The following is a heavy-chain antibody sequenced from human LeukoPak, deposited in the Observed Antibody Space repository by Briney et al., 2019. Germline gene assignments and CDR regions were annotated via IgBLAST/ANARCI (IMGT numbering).Heavy chain of an antibody. D-gene: IGHD3-3*01. J-gene: IGHJ6*03. V-gene: IGHV1-2*02. CDR3: ARDGGGNHDFGPVYYYYMDV. Sequence: ASVKVSCKASGYTFTVYYMHWVRQAPGQGLEWMGWINLNSCGKDYAQKFQGRVTMTRDTSISTAYMELSRLRSDDTAVYYCARDGGGNHDFGPVYYYYMDVWGKGTTVTVSS. CDR1: GYTFTVYY. CDR2: INLNSCGK.